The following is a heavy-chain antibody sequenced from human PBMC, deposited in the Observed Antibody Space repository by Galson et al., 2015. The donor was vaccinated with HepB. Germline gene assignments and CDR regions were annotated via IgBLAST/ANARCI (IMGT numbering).Heavy chain of an antibody. J-gene: IGHJ4*02. CDR2: IIPIFGTA. D-gene: IGHD6-13*01. CDR3: ARLAAAGTGSDY. Sequence: SVKVSCKASGGTFSSYAISWVRQAPGQGLEWMGGIIPIFGTANYAQKFQGRVTITADESTSTAYMELSSLRSEDTAMYYCARLAAAGTGSDYWGQGTLVTVSS. CDR1: GGTFSSYA. V-gene: IGHV1-69*13.